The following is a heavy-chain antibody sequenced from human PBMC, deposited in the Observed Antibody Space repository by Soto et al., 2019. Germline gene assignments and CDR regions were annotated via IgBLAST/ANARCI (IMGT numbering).Heavy chain of an antibody. J-gene: IGHJ4*02. CDR1: GYRFSSYW. Sequence: GESVKISFKGSGYRFSSYWIGRVHQMPGKGLEWMGIIYPGDSDKRYSPPFQGQVTLSADKSISTAYLKWSSLKASDTAMYYCARGSYYYDSSGEFDYCGQGTLVTLSS. V-gene: IGHV5-51*07. D-gene: IGHD3-22*01. CDR2: IYPGDSDK. CDR3: ARGSYYYDSSGEFDY.